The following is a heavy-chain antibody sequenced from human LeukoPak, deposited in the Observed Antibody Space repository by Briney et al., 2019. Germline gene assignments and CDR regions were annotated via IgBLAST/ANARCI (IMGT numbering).Heavy chain of an antibody. J-gene: IGHJ4*02. CDR3: ARGGRGLQFLDY. CDR2: INPSGGST. CDR1: GYTFTSYY. Sequence: ASVKVSCKASGYTFTSYYMHWVRQAPGQGLEWMGIINPSGGSTSYAQKFQGRVTMTRDTSISTAYMELSRLRSDDTAVYYCARGGRGLQFLDYWGQGTLVTVSS. V-gene: IGHV1-46*01. D-gene: IGHD2-21*02.